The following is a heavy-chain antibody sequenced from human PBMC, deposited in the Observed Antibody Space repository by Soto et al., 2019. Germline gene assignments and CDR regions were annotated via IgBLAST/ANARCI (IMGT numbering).Heavy chain of an antibody. D-gene: IGHD2-21*02. Sequence: QVHLVQSGAEEKKPGASVKVSCKASGYTFTSYAMHWVRQAPGQRLEWMGWINAGNGNTKYSQKFQGRVTITRDTSASTAYMELSSLRSEDTAVYYCARSLVVVTALDYWGQGTLVTVSS. V-gene: IGHV1-3*05. CDR2: INAGNGNT. J-gene: IGHJ4*02. CDR3: ARSLVVVTALDY. CDR1: GYTFTSYA.